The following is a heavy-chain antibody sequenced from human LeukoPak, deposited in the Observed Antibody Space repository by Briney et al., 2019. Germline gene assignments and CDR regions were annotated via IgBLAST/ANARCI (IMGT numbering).Heavy chain of an antibody. D-gene: IGHD2-21*01. CDR2: IFTSGWT. CDR1: GGSISSYY. Sequence: PSETLSLTCTVSGGSISSYYWSWVRQSPGKGLEWIGYIFTSGWTDYYPSLKSRVTMSVDTSKNQLSMELRFLTAADTAVYYCATSHDVKTAPYDLWGQGTLVTVSS. J-gene: IGHJ5*02. CDR3: ATSHDVKTAPYDL. V-gene: IGHV4-4*09.